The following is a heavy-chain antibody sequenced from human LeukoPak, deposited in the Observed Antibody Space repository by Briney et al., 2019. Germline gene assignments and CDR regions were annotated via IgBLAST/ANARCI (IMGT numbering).Heavy chain of an antibody. D-gene: IGHD1-1*01. Sequence: PSETLSLTRTVSGGSISSYYWSWIRQPPGKGLEWIGYIYYSGSTNYNPSLKSRVTISVDTSKNQFSLKLSSVTATDTAVYYCARAWNDGGGAFDIWGQGTMVTVSS. CDR2: IYYSGST. V-gene: IGHV4-59*12. J-gene: IGHJ3*02. CDR3: ARAWNDGGGAFDI. CDR1: GGSISSYY.